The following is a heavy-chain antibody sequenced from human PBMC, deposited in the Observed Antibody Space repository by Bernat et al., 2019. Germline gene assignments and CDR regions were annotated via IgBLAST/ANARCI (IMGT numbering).Heavy chain of an antibody. CDR3: AREGGKVGSSTGYYFDY. D-gene: IGHD2-2*01. V-gene: IGHV4-59*01. CDR2: IYYSGST. J-gene: IGHJ4*02. CDR1: GGSISSYY. Sequence: QLQLQESGPGLVKPSETLSLTCTVSGGSISSYYWSWIRQPPGKGLEWIGYIYYSGSTNYNPSLKSRVTISVDTSKNQFSLKLSSVTAADTAVYYCAREGGKVGSSTGYYFDYWGQGTLVTVSS.